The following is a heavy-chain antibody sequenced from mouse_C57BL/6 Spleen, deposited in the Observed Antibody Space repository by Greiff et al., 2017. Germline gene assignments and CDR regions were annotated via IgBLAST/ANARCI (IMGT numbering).Heavy chain of an antibody. V-gene: IGHV1-53*01. D-gene: IGHD1-1*01. CDR3: ARGGFYYYYAMDY. CDR1: GYTFTSYW. Sequence: QVQLKQPGTELVKPGASVKLSCKASGYTFTSYWMHWVKQRPGQGLEWIGNINPSNGGTNYNEKFKSKATLTVDKSSSTAYMQLSSLTSEDSAVYVCARGGFYYYYAMDYWGQGTSVTVSA. CDR2: INPSNGGT. J-gene: IGHJ4*01.